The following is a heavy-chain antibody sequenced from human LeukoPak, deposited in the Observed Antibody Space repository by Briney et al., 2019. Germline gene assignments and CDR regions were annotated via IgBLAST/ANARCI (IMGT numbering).Heavy chain of an antibody. J-gene: IGHJ4*02. CDR2: IKDDGSEK. CDR1: GFTFSSYW. CDR3: TRARDSSWDY. V-gene: IGHV3-7*03. Sequence: GGSLRLSCAASGFTFSSYWMSWVRQAPGKGLEWVANIKDDGSEKYYVDSVKGRFTISRDDAKNSLYLQMNSLRAEDTAVYYCTRARDSSWDYWGQGTLVTVSS. D-gene: IGHD6-13*01.